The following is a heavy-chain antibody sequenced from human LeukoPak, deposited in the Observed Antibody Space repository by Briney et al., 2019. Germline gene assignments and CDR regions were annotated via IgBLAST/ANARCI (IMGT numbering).Heavy chain of an antibody. Sequence: PGGSLRLSCAASGFTFSSYAMTWVRQAPGKGLEWVSSISGSGDNTYYADSVKGRFTISRDNSKNTLYLQINSLRAEDTAVYYCAKAISGSNAVADYWGQGTLVTVSS. CDR3: AKAISGSNAVADY. CDR1: GFTFSSYA. CDR2: ISGSGDNT. J-gene: IGHJ4*02. V-gene: IGHV3-23*01. D-gene: IGHD1-26*01.